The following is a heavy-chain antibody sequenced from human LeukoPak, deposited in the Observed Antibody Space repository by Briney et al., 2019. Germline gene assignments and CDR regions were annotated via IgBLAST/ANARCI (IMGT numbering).Heavy chain of an antibody. CDR2: IYYSGST. J-gene: IGHJ4*02. V-gene: IGHV4-30-4*08. Sequence: SSQTLSLTCTVSGGSISSGDYYWSWIRQPPGKGLEWIGYIYYSGSTYYNPSLKSRVTISVDTSKNQFSLKLSSVTAADTAVYYCARESPPDPIDYWGQGTLVTVSS. D-gene: IGHD3-9*01. CDR1: GGSISSGDYY. CDR3: ARESPPDPIDY.